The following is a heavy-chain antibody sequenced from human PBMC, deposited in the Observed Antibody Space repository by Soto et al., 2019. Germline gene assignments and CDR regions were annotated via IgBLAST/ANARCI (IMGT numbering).Heavy chain of an antibody. CDR3: ARLTGSYQLGKWFDP. V-gene: IGHV1-69*06. Sequence: QVQLGQSGAEVKEPGSSVNVSCKASGGTFSSYTISWVRQAPGQGFEWMGGITPGFGSGNYAQKFQGRVTITEDKSTRTGDMALSSLTSADTALYYCARLTGSYQLGKWFDPWGQGTLVTVSS. D-gene: IGHD1-26*01. J-gene: IGHJ5*02. CDR1: GGTFSSYT. CDR2: ITPGFGSG.